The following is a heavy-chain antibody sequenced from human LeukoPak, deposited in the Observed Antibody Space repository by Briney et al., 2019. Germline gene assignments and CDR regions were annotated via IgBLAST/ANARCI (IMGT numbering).Heavy chain of an antibody. J-gene: IGHJ4*02. D-gene: IGHD4-11*01. CDR3: ARQRQPYTNYESGSEY. CDR2: ISSTSSTK. Sequence: GGSLRLSCAASGFSFSDYSMNWIRQAPGKGLEWVSYISSTSSTKYYADSVKGRFTISRDTAKSSLYLQMDSLRGADTAVYYCARQRQPYTNYESGSEYWGPGTLVAVSS. V-gene: IGHV3-48*01. CDR1: GFSFSDYS.